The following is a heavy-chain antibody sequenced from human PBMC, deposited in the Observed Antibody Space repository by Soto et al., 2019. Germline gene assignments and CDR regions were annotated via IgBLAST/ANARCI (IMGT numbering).Heavy chain of an antibody. Sequence: QLQLQESGPGLVKPSETLSLTCTVSGGSISSSSYYWGWIRQPPGKGLEWIGSIYYSGSTYYNPSLKSRVTISVDTSKNQFYLKLSSVTAADTAVYYCARQGHGSSGNNWFDPWGQGTLVTVSS. CDR1: GGSISSSSYY. V-gene: IGHV4-39*01. D-gene: IGHD6-19*01. J-gene: IGHJ5*02. CDR3: ARQGHGSSGNNWFDP. CDR2: IYYSGST.